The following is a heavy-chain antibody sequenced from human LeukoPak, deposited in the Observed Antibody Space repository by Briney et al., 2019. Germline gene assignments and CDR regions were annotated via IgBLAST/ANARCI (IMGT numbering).Heavy chain of an antibody. J-gene: IGHJ4*02. CDR2: ISSSSSYI. CDR3: ARGYYDILTGYYPDY. CDR1: GFTFSSYS. V-gene: IGHV3-21*01. Sequence: PGGSLRLSCAASGFTFSSYSMNWVRQAPGKGLEWVSSISSSSSYICYADSVEGRFTSSRDNAKNSLYLQMNSLRAEDTAVYYCARGYYDILTGYYPDYWGQGTLVTVSS. D-gene: IGHD3-9*01.